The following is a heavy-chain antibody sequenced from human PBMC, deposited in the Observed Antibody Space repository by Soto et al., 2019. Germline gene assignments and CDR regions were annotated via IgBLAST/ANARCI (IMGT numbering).Heavy chain of an antibody. V-gene: IGHV3-74*01. CDR3: ALGRYCSGGTCSFDH. Sequence: EVQLTESGGGSVQPGGSLRLSCADSGFTFRCYWMHWVRQAPGKGLEWISRVHNDGSSAAYADSVKGRFTVSRDTGKNALYLQMNSLGAEDTAVYYCALGRYCSGGTCSFDHWGQGTLVTVSS. CDR1: GFTFRCYW. CDR2: VHNDGSSA. D-gene: IGHD2-15*01. J-gene: IGHJ4*02.